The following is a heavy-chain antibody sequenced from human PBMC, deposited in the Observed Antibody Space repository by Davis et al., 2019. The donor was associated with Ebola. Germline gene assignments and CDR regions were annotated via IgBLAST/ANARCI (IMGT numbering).Heavy chain of an antibody. D-gene: IGHD6-13*01. CDR1: GFTFSSYW. J-gene: IGHJ4*02. CDR2: INSDGSST. V-gene: IGHV3-74*01. CDR3: ALDGGGQLAFDY. Sequence: GESLKISCAASGFTFSSYWMHWVRQAPGKGLVWVSRINSDGSSTSYADSVKGRFTISRDNAKNTLYLQMNSLRAEDTAVYYCALDGGGQLAFDYWGQGTLVTVSS.